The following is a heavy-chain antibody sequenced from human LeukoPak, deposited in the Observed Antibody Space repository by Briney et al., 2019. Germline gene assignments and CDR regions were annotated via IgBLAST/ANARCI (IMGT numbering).Heavy chain of an antibody. CDR3: ARDRGYFTMTINYFDY. J-gene: IGHJ4*02. V-gene: IGHV3-21*01. D-gene: IGHD3-22*01. CDR2: ISSSSSYI. CDR1: GFTFSSYS. Sequence: RGSLRLSCAASGFTFSSYSMNWVRQAPGKGLEWVSSISSSSSYIYYADSVKGRFTISRDNAKNSLYLQMNSLRAEDTAVYYCARDRGYFTMTINYFDYWGQGTLVTVSS.